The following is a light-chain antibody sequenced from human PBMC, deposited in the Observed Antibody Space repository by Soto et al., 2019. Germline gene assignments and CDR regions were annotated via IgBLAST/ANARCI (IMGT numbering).Light chain of an antibody. J-gene: IGLJ3*02. V-gene: IGLV2-8*01. CDR1: SSDVGAYNY. CDR2: EVS. CDR3: SSYAGSNNWV. Sequence: QSALTQPPSASGSPGQSVAVSCTGTSSDVGAYNYVSWYQQHPGKAPKLMISEVSKRPSGVPDRVSGSKSGNTASLTVSGLQAEDEADYYCSSYAGSNNWVFGGGTKLTVL.